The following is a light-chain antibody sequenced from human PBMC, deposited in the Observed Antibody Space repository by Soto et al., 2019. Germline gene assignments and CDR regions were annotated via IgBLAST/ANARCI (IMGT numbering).Light chain of an antibody. Sequence: DIQMTQSPSSLSASVGDRVTITCRASQSINTYVNWYQQKSGKAPKLLIYDASSLQSGVPSRFSGSGSGTDFTLTISSLQPEDFATYFCQQSSSISWTFGQGTKVET. CDR2: DAS. V-gene: IGKV1-39*01. CDR1: QSINTY. J-gene: IGKJ1*01. CDR3: QQSSSISWT.